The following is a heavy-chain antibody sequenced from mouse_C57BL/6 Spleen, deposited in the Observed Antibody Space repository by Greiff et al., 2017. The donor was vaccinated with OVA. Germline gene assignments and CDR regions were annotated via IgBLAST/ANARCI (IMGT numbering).Heavy chain of an antibody. CDR1: GFNIKNTY. CDR3: APIYDGYYLFAY. Sequence: DVKLVESVAELVRPGASVKLSCTASGFNIKNTYMHWVKQRPEQGLEWIGRIDPANGNTKYAPKFQGKATITADTSSNTAYLQLSSLTSEDTAIYYCAPIYDGYYLFAYWGQGTLVTVSA. D-gene: IGHD2-3*01. CDR2: IDPANGNT. J-gene: IGHJ3*01. V-gene: IGHV14-3*01.